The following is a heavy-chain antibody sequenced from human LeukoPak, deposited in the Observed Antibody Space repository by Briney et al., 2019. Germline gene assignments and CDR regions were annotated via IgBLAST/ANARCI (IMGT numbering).Heavy chain of an antibody. D-gene: IGHD5-18*01. CDR3: ASRGYSYGSFDY. CDR2: VYYTGST. V-gene: IGHV4-39*01. J-gene: IGHJ4*02. CDR1: GGSITRSQYY. Sequence: PSETLSLTCSVSGGSITRSQYYWGWVRQPPGKGLEWIGSVYYTGSTYYTPSLRSRVSLSVDTSKHQFSLRLTSVTAADTAMYYCASRGYSYGSFDYWGQGTLVTVSS.